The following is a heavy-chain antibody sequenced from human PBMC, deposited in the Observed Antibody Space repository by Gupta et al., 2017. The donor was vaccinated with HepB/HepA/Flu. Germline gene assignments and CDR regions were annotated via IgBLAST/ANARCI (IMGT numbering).Heavy chain of an antibody. CDR1: GFSFSSSG. Sequence: QVPLVESGGGVVQPGRSLRLSCAASGFSFSSSGMHWVRQAPGKGLEWVAVISYDGSNKYYADSVKGRFTISRDNSKNTLYLQMNSLRAEDTAVYYCAKDPERLGELSFPDYWGQGTLVTVSS. J-gene: IGHJ4*02. D-gene: IGHD3-16*02. CDR3: AKDPERLGELSFPDY. V-gene: IGHV3-30*18. CDR2: ISYDGSNK.